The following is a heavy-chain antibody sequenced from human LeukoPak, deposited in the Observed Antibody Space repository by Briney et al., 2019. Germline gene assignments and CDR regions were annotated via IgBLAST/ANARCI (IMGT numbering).Heavy chain of an antibody. Sequence: SETLSLTCAVYGGSFSGYYWSWIRHPPGKGLEWIGEINHSGSTNYNPSLKSRVTISVDTSKNQFSLKLSSVTAADTAVYYCARFRYSSSGIDYWGQGTLVTVSS. D-gene: IGHD6-6*01. CDR1: GGSFSGYY. J-gene: IGHJ4*02. CDR3: ARFRYSSSGIDY. V-gene: IGHV4-34*01. CDR2: INHSGST.